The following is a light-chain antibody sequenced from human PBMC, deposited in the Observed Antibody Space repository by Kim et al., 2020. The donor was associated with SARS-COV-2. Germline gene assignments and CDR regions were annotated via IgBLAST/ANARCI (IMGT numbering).Light chain of an antibody. J-gene: IGLJ2*01. V-gene: IGLV1-40*01. CDR1: SSNIGAGYD. Sequence: VTISCTGSSSNIGAGYDVHWYQQLPGTAPKLLIYGNNNRPSGVPDRFSGSKSGTSASLAITGLQAEDEADYYCQSYDRSLSGSVVFGGGTQLTVL. CDR2: GNN. CDR3: QSYDRSLSGSVV.